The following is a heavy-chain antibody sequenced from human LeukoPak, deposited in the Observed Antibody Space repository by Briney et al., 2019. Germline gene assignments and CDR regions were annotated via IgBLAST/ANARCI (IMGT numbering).Heavy chain of an antibody. D-gene: IGHD3-10*01. V-gene: IGHV1-69*01. CDR2: IIPIFGTA. CDR3: ARDGQGYYYGSGSHIWFDP. Sequence: GSSVKVSCKASGGTFSSYAISWVRQAPGQGLEWMGGIIPIFGTANYAQKFQGRVTITADESTSTAYMELSSLRSEDTAVYYCARDGQGYYYGSGSHIWFDPWGQGTPVTVSS. J-gene: IGHJ5*02. CDR1: GGTFSSYA.